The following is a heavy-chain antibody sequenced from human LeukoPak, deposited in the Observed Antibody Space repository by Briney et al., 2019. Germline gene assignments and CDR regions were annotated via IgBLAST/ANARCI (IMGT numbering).Heavy chain of an antibody. CDR3: ARVRDTYVWDY. Sequence: GGSLRLSCTASGFSFGDYAMNWVRQAPGKGLEWVSVISISGGNIYYADSVKGRFTISRDNSKNTLYLQMNSLRAEDTAVYHCARVRDTYVWDYWGQGTLVTVSS. CDR1: GFSFGDYA. J-gene: IGHJ4*02. V-gene: IGHV3-23*01. D-gene: IGHD3-16*01. CDR2: ISISGGNI.